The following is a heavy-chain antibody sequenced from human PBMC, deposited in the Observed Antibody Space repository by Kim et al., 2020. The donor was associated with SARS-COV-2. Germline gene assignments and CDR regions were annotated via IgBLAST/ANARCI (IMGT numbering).Heavy chain of an antibody. CDR2: ISYDGSNK. D-gene: IGHD3-22*01. CDR1: GFTFSSYA. V-gene: IGHV3-30-3*01. J-gene: IGHJ4*02. CDR3: ARGAYYYDSSGLSNYFDY. Sequence: GGSLRLSCAASGFTFSSYAMHWVRQAPGKGLEWVAVISYDGSNKYYADSVKGRFTISRDNSKNTLYLQMNSLRAEDTAVYYCARGAYYYDSSGLSNYFDYWGPGTLVTVSS.